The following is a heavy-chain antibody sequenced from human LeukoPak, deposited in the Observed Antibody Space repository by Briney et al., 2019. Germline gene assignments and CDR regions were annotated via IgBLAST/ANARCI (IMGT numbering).Heavy chain of an antibody. V-gene: IGHV1-18*01. CDR2: ISAYNGNT. Sequence: ASVKVSCKASGYTFTSYGISWVRQAPGQGLEWMGWISAYNGNTNYAQKLQGRVTMTTDTSTSTAYMELSSLRSEDTAVYYCARVLIFPGTFDYWGQGTLVTVSS. J-gene: IGHJ4*02. CDR1: GYTFTSYG. D-gene: IGHD6-13*01. CDR3: ARVLIFPGTFDY.